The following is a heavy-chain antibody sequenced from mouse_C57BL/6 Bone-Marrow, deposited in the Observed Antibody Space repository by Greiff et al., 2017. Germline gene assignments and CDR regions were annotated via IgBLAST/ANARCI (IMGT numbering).Heavy chain of an antibody. J-gene: IGHJ3*01. V-gene: IGHV1-4*01. Sequence: QVQLQQSGAELARPGASVKMSCKASGYTFTSYTMHWVKQRPGQGLEWIGYINPSSGYTKYNQKFKDKATLTAYKSSSTAYMQLSSLTSEDSAVYYCASSDYDGSWFAYWGQGTLVTVSA. CDR2: INPSSGYT. CDR3: ASSDYDGSWFAY. CDR1: GYTFTSYT. D-gene: IGHD2-4*01.